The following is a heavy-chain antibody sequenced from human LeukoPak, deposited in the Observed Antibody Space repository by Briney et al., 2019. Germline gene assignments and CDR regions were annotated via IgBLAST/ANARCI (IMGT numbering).Heavy chain of an antibody. CDR3: ARGTSGYHALLDY. J-gene: IGHJ4*02. CDR1: GGSISSYY. V-gene: IGHV4-59*12. D-gene: IGHD3-22*01. Sequence: SETLSLTCTVSGGSISSYYWSWIRQPPGKGLEWIGYIYYSGSTNYNPSLKSRVTISVDRSKNQFSLKLSSVTAADTAVYYCARGTSGYHALLDYWGQGTLVTVSS. CDR2: IYYSGST.